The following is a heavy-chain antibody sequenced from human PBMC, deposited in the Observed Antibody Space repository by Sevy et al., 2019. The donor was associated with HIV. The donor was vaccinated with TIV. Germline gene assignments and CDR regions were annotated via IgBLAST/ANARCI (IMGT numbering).Heavy chain of an antibody. CDR3: ARGGRPAGFDY. D-gene: IGHD2-2*01. Sequence: GGSLRLSCAASGVTFSSHWMHWVRQTPGKGLGWVSRINSDGSSTSYAASVKGRFTISRDNAKNTLYLQMNSLSAEDTAVYFCARGGRPAGFDYWGQGTLVTVSS. CDR1: GVTFSSHW. CDR2: INSDGSST. V-gene: IGHV3-74*01. J-gene: IGHJ4*02.